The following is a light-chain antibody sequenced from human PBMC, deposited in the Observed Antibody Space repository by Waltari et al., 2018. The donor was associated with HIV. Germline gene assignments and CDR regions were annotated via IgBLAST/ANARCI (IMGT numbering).Light chain of an antibody. J-gene: IGKJ2*01. Sequence: DVVVTQFPDSLTMSVGETANLSCKSRESLVDRPNNKNNLAWYQHRAGQRPKLLIYWASTRVSGVPDRFSGSGSETDFTLTISSLQPEDVAVYFCQQYHSVPYTFGQGTKVEVK. CDR3: QQYHSVPYT. CDR1: ESLVDRPNNKNN. CDR2: WAS. V-gene: IGKV4-1*01.